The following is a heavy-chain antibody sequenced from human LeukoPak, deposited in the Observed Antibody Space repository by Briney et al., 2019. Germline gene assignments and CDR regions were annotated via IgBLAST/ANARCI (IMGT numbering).Heavy chain of an antibody. D-gene: IGHD2-15*01. CDR3: ATFLGYCSGGSCYLEY. J-gene: IGHJ4*02. CDR1: GYTFTGSY. V-gene: IGHV1-2*02. Sequence: EASVKVSCKASGYTFTGSYMHWVRQAPGQGREWMGWINPNSGGTNYAQKFQGRVTMTRDTSISTAYMELSRLRSDDTAVYYCATFLGYCSGGSCYLEYWGQGTLVTVSS. CDR2: INPNSGGT.